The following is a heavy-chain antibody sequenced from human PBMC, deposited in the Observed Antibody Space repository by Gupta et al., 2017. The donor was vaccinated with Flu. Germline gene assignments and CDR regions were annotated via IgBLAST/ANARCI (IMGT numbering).Heavy chain of an antibody. CDR2: ISISSSDI. CDR3: ARERGYSYGYSDY. Sequence: DVQLVESGGGLVKPGGSLRLSCAASGFTFNGYSMNWVRQAPGMGLEWVSSISISSSDIYYADSVKGRFTIPRDNAKNSLYLQMNSLRAEDTALYYCARERGYSYGYSDYWGRGTLVTVSS. CDR1: GFTFNGYS. J-gene: IGHJ4*02. D-gene: IGHD5-18*01. V-gene: IGHV3-21*01.